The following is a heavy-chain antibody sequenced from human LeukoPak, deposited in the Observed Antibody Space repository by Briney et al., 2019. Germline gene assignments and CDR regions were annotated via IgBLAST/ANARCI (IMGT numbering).Heavy chain of an antibody. V-gene: IGHV5-51*01. Sequence: GESLKISCKGSGYSFTSYWIGWVRQMPGKGLEWMGIIYPGDSDTRYSPSFQGQVTISADKSISTAYLQWSGLKASDTAMYYCARHVSIRFLEWLNPYYYYYMDVWGKGTTVTVSS. CDR2: IYPGDSDT. CDR1: GYSFTSYW. D-gene: IGHD3-3*01. CDR3: ARHVSIRFLEWLNPYYYYYMDV. J-gene: IGHJ6*03.